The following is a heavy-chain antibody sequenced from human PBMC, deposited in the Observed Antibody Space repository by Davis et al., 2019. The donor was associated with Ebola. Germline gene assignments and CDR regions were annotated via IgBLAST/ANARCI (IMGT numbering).Heavy chain of an antibody. D-gene: IGHD4-17*01. CDR3: ASPGDYVRYFHH. Sequence: SETLSLTCTVSGGSISSYYWSWIRQPPGKGLEWIGYIYYSGSTYYNPSLKSRVTISVDTSKNQFALKLSSVTAADTAVYYCASPGDYVRYFHHWGQGTLVTVSS. CDR1: GGSISSYY. J-gene: IGHJ1*01. CDR2: IYYSGST. V-gene: IGHV4-59*08.